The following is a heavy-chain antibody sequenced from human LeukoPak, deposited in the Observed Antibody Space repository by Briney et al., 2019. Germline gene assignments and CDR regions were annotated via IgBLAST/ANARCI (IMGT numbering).Heavy chain of an antibody. CDR1: GFTFNSFG. V-gene: IGHV3-30*18. CDR2: ISYDGSNK. D-gene: IGHD3-22*01. Sequence: GRSLRLSCAASGFTFNSFGMHWVRQAPGKGLEWVAVISYDGSNKYFADSVKGRFTISRDNSKNTLYLQMDSLRAEDTAVYYCAKDYDSSGWAAFDIWGQGTMVTVSS. J-gene: IGHJ3*02. CDR3: AKDYDSSGWAAFDI.